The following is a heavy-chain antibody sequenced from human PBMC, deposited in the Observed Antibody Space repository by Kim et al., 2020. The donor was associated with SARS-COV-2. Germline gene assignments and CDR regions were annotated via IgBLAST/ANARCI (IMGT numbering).Heavy chain of an antibody. CDR1: GFTFSNYA. CDR2: ISFDASYK. V-gene: IGHV3-30*04. Sequence: GGSLRLSCAASGFTFSNYAIHWVRQAPGKGLEWVSVISFDASYKYYADSVKGRFTISRDNSKNTLYLQMNSLRADDTAVYYCVRAQVRFGEPHFDCWGQGTLVTVSS. CDR3: VRAQVRFGEPHFDC. J-gene: IGHJ4*02. D-gene: IGHD3-10*01.